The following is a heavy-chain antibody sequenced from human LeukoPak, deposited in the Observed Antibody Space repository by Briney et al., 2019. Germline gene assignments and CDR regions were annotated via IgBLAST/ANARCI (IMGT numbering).Heavy chain of an antibody. V-gene: IGHV4-34*09. CDR2: IYYSGST. D-gene: IGHD1-1*01. Sequence: PSETLSLTCAVYGGSFSGYYWSWIRQPPGKGLEWIGYIYYSGSTYYNPSLKSRVTISVDTSKNQFSLKLSSVTAADTAVYYCARNSAGTDAFDIWGQGTMVTVSS. J-gene: IGHJ3*02. CDR3: ARNSAGTDAFDI. CDR1: GGSFSGYY.